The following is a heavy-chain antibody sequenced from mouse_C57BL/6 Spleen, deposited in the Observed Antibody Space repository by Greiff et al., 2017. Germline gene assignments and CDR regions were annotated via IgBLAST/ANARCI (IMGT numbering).Heavy chain of an antibody. D-gene: IGHD2-4*01. J-gene: IGHJ3*01. V-gene: IGHV1-39*01. CDR1: GYSFTDYN. CDR3: ARVLYYDYPWFAY. CDR2: INPNYGTT. Sequence: VHVKQSGPELVKPGASVKISCKASGYSFTDYNMNWVKQSNGKSLEWIGVINPNYGTTSYNQKFKGKATLTVDQSSSTAYMQLNSLTSEDSAVYYCARVLYYDYPWFAYWGQGTLVTVSA.